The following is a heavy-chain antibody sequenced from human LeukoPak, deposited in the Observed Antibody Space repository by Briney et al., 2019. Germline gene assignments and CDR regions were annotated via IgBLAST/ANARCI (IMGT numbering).Heavy chain of an antibody. J-gene: IGHJ6*03. V-gene: IGHV3-73*01. Sequence: GSLNLSCAASGFTFSGSAMHWVRPASGKGLEWVGRIRSKVNSYATAYAASVKGRFTISRDDSKNTAYLQMNSLKTEDTAVYYCTRQVPSTNYYYYYMDVWGKGTTVTISS. D-gene: IGHD5/OR15-5a*01. CDR1: GFTFSGSA. CDR2: IRSKVNSYAT. CDR3: TRQVPSTNYYYYYMDV.